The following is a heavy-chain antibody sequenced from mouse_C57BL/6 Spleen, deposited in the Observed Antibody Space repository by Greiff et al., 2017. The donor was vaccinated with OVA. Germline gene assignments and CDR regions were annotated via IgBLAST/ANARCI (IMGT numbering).Heavy chain of an antibody. D-gene: IGHD1-1*01. CDR2: IDPANGNL. Sequence: EVQLVESVAELVRPGASFKLSCTAPGFNIKTTYMHWWKQRPEQALDWIGRIDPANGNLKYPPKFQGRAPITADTSSNTAYLQLSSLTSEDTAIYYCASGRDYYGSRGNIYGMDYWGQGTSVTVSS. CDR3: ASGRDYYGSRGNIYGMDY. J-gene: IGHJ4*01. V-gene: IGHV14-3*01. CDR1: GFNIKTTY.